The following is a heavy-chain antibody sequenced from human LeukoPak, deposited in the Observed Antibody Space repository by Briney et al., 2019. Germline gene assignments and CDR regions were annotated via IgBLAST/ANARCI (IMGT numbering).Heavy chain of an antibody. V-gene: IGHV4-4*07. J-gene: IGHJ4*02. Sequence: SETLSLTCTVSGGSISSYYCSWIRQPAGKGLEWIGRIYTSGSINYNPSLKSRVTMSVDTSKNHVSLKLSSVTAADTAVYYCARDGDYHYFDYWGQGTLVTVSS. CDR1: GGSISSYY. CDR2: IYTSGSI. D-gene: IGHD4-17*01. CDR3: ARDGDYHYFDY.